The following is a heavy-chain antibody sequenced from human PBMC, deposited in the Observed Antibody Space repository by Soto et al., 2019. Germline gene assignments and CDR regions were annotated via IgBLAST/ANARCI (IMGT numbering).Heavy chain of an antibody. CDR1: GGTFSSYA. CDR2: IIPIFGTA. Sequence: QVQLVQSGAAVKKPGSSVKVSCKASGGTFSSYAISWVRQAPGQGLEWMGGIIPIFGTANYAQKFQGRVTITADESTSTAYMERSILRSEDTAVYYCAREGDYGSEQYGMAVWGQGTTVTVSS. V-gene: IGHV1-69*12. J-gene: IGHJ6*02. CDR3: AREGDYGSEQYGMAV. D-gene: IGHD3-10*01.